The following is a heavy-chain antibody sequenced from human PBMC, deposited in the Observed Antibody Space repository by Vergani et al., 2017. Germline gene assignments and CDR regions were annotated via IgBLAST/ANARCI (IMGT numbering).Heavy chain of an antibody. Sequence: EVQLVESGGGLVQPGGSLRLSCAASGFTFSSYSMTWVRQAPGKGLEWVSYISSSGSTIYYADSVKGRFTISRDNAKNSLYLQMNSLRAEDTALYYCARRYNYAYSVSAFDIWGQGTMVTVSS. J-gene: IGHJ3*02. V-gene: IGHV3-48*04. CDR1: GFTFSSYS. CDR2: ISSSGSTI. CDR3: ARRYNYAYSVSAFDI. D-gene: IGHD3-16*01.